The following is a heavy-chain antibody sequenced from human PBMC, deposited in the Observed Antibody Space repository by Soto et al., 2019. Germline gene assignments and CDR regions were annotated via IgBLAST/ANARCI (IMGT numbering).Heavy chain of an antibody. J-gene: IGHJ4*02. V-gene: IGHV4-31*03. CDR2: IYYSGST. CDR1: GGSISSGGYY. D-gene: IGHD1-26*01. CDR3: ARGGYSGSYRFDY. Sequence: PSETLSLTCTVSGGSISSGGYYWSWIRQHPGKGLEWIGYIYYSGSTYYNPSLKSRVTISVDTSKNQFSLKLSSVTAADTAVYYCARGGYSGSYRFDYWGQGTLVTVSS.